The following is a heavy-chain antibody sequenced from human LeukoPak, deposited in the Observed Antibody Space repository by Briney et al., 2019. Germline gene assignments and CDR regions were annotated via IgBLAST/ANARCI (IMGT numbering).Heavy chain of an antibody. J-gene: IGHJ3*02. Sequence: GGSLRLSCAASGFTFSSYGMQWVRQAPGKGLEWVAFIRYDGSNKYYADSVKGRFTISRDNARNSLYLQMNSLRAEDTAVYYCARCWGSGSYLFDAFDIWGQGTMVTVSS. CDR1: GFTFSSYG. V-gene: IGHV3-30*02. CDR3: ARCWGSGSYLFDAFDI. D-gene: IGHD1-26*01. CDR2: IRYDGSNK.